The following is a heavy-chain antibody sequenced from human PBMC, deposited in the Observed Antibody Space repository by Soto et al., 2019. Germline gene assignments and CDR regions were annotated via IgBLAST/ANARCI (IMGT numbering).Heavy chain of an antibody. CDR2: IDPSDSYT. CDR3: ARNQNWNYYYGMDV. D-gene: IGHD1-1*01. Sequence: GAEYRCIDYCSRRMLQIPGKGLEWMGRIDPSDSYTKYSPSFQGHVTISADESISTAYLQWSSLKASDTAMYFCARNQNWNYYYGMDVWGQGTTVTVSS. V-gene: IGHV5-10-1*01. J-gene: IGHJ6*02. CDR1: EYRCIDYC.